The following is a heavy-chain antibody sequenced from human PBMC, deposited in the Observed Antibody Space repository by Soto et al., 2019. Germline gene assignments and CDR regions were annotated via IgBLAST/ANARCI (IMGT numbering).Heavy chain of an antibody. D-gene: IGHD3-10*01. V-gene: IGHV4-61*01. J-gene: IGHJ3*02. CDR1: GGSVSIGSYY. CDR2: IYYSGST. CDR3: ARDPLLWFGDASAFDI. Sequence: SATPSLTRTVPGGSVSIGSYYWTGIRQPPGKGLEWIGYIYYSGSTNYNPSLKSRVTISVDTSKNQFSLKLSSVTAADTAVYYCARDPLLWFGDASAFDIWGQGTMVT.